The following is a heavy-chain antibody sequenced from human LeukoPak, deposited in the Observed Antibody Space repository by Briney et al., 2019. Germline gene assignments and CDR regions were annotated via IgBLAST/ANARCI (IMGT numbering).Heavy chain of an antibody. CDR3: ARRRAVAVDY. D-gene: IGHD6-19*01. CDR2: IYYSGST. Sequence: SETLSLTCTVSGGSISSSSYYWGWIRQPPGRGLEWIGSIYYSGSTYYNPSLKSRVTISVDTSKNQFSLKLSSVTAADTAVYYCARRRAVAVDYWGQGTLVTVSS. V-gene: IGHV4-39*01. J-gene: IGHJ4*02. CDR1: GGSISSSSYY.